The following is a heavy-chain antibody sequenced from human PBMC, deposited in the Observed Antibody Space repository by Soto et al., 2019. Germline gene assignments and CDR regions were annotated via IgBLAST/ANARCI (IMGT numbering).Heavy chain of an antibody. V-gene: IGHV4-59*01. J-gene: IGHJ4*02. Sequence: QVQLQASGPGLVKPSETLSLTCTVSGGSISSYYWSWIRQPPGKGLEWIGYIYYRGSTNYNPSLKSRVTISVDTSKNQFSLKLSSVTAADTALYYCARTYGRNFDYWGQGTLVTVSS. CDR3: ARTYGRNFDY. CDR2: IYYRGST. D-gene: IGHD3-10*01. CDR1: GGSISSYY.